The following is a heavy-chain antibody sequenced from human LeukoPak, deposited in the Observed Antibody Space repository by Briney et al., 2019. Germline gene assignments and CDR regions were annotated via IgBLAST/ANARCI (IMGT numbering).Heavy chain of an antibody. J-gene: IGHJ4*02. CDR3: ASSSYCGGDCYSNFDY. D-gene: IGHD2-21*02. CDR2: INPNSGGT. CDR1: GYTFTGYY. V-gene: IGHV1-2*02. Sequence: ASVKVSCKASGYTFTGYYMHWVRQAPGQGLEWMGWINPNSGGTNYAQKFQGRVTMTRDTSISTAYMELSRLRSDDTAVYYCASSSYCGGDCYSNFDYWGQGTLVTVSS.